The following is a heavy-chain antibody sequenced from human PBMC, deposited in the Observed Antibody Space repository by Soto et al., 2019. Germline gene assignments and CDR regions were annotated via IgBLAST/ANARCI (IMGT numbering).Heavy chain of an antibody. J-gene: IGHJ4*02. CDR3: ARVQAGTIDS. Sequence: KTXETLSLTCTVSGGSISSYNWSWLRQPPGKGLEWIGYIYYSGSTNYNPSLKSRVTISVDTSKNQFSLKLSSVTAADTAVYYCARVQAGTIDSWGQGTLVTVSS. CDR2: IYYSGST. D-gene: IGHD1-1*01. V-gene: IGHV4-59*01. CDR1: GGSISSYN.